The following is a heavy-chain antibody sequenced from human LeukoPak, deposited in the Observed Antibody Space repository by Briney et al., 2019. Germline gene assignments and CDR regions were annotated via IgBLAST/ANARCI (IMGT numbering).Heavy chain of an antibody. CDR3: ARSFHSSGYYWAY. Sequence: SESLSLTCTVSGGSISSYYWSWIRPPPGKGLEWIGYVYYSGSTNYNPSLKSRVTLSVDTSKTRFSLKLSSVTAADTAVYYCARSFHSSGYYWAYWGQGTLVTVSS. D-gene: IGHD3-22*01. V-gene: IGHV4-59*01. CDR2: VYYSGST. CDR1: GGSISSYY. J-gene: IGHJ4*02.